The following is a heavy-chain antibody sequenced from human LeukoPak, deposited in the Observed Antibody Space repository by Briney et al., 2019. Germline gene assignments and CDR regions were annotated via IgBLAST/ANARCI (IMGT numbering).Heavy chain of an antibody. CDR1: GFTFSSYW. D-gene: IGHD3-22*01. CDR2: IKQDGSEK. Sequence: PGGSLRLSCAASGFTFSSYWMSWVRQAPGKGLEWVANIKQDGSEKYYVDSVKGRFTISRDNAKKSLYLQMNSLRAEDTAVYYCARGKYDSSGYPLLGFDYWGQGTLVTVSS. CDR3: ARGKYDSSGYPLLGFDY. V-gene: IGHV3-7*01. J-gene: IGHJ4*02.